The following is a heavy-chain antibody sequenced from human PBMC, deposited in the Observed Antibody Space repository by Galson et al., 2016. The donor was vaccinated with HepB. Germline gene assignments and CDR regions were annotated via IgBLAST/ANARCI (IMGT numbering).Heavy chain of an antibody. D-gene: IGHD3-22*01. CDR2: ISTTSTYI. V-gene: IGHV3-21*01. CDR3: VRAFHDTSGHYWVNLDY. CDR1: GFSFTSYS. Sequence: SLRLSCAASGFSFTSYSMNWVRQAPGEGLEWVSFISTTSTYIYYADSVTGRFTTSRDNAKSSLYLQMNSLRAEDTAVYYCVRAFHDTSGHYWVNLDYWGQGALVTVSS. J-gene: IGHJ4*02.